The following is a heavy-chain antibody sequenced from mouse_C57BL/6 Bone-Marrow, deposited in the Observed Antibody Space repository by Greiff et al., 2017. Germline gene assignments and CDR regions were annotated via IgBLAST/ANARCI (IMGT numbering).Heavy chain of an antibody. J-gene: IGHJ1*03. CDR3: ARWNYYGSSYHWYFDV. V-gene: IGHV1-72*01. CDR2: IDPNSGGT. CDR1: GYTFTSYW. Sequence: QVQLQQPGAELVKPGASVKLSCKASGYTFTSYWMHWVKQRPGRGLEWIGRIDPNSGGTKYNEKFKSKATLTVDKPASTAYMQLSSLTSEDSAVYYWARWNYYGSSYHWYFDVWGTGTTVTVSS. D-gene: IGHD1-1*01.